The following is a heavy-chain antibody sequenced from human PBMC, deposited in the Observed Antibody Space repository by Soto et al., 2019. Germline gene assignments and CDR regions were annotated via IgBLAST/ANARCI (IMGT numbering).Heavy chain of an antibody. CDR3: ARSGYSFAWGY. V-gene: IGHV3-53*01. D-gene: IGHD5-18*01. J-gene: IGHJ4*02. CDR1: GFLVNSAY. Sequence: EVQLVESGGGLIPPGGSLRLSCAAPGFLVNSAYMTWVRQAPGKGLEWLSMINSDGSTLYAESVKGRFTISRDNSKNRLDLRMNSLRAEDTAMYYCARSGYSFAWGYWGQGTLVIVTS. CDR2: INSDGST.